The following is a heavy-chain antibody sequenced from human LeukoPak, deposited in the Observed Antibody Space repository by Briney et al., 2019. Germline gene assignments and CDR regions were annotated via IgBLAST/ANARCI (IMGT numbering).Heavy chain of an antibody. J-gene: IGHJ4*02. Sequence: SVKLSCKASVYIFTGYYMHWVPQAPGQGLECMGWNNPNSDGTNYAQKLQGRVPMNRDTPISTAHMALSRLRSKDTAVYYCASWGWGFGYWGQGTRVTVSS. D-gene: IGHD3-16*01. CDR1: VYIFTGYY. CDR2: NNPNSDGT. CDR3: ASWGWGFGY. V-gene: IGHV1-2*02.